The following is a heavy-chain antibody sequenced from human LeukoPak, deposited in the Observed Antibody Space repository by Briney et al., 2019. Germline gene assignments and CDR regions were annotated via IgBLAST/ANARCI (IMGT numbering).Heavy chain of an antibody. J-gene: IGHJ6*02. D-gene: IGHD3-10*01. V-gene: IGHV1-46*01. CDR3: ARDLAYYGSGSYTGNHYYYGMDV. CDR2: INPSGGST. Sequence: ASVKVSCKASGYTFTSYYMHWVRQAPGQGLEWMGIINPSGGSTSYAQKFQGGVTMTRDTSTSTVYMELSSLRSEDTAVYYCARDLAYYGSGSYTGNHYYYGMDVWGQGTTVTVSS. CDR1: GYTFTSYY.